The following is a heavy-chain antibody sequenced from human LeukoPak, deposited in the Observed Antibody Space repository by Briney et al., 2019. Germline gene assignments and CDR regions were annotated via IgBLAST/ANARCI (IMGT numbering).Heavy chain of an antibody. J-gene: IGHJ4*02. CDR2: MNPNSGNT. V-gene: IGHV1-8*01. CDR3: ARGSITMVRGVISVVDY. CDR1: GYTFTSYD. D-gene: IGHD3-10*01. Sequence: VKVSCKASGYTFTSYDINWVRQATGQGLEWMGWMNPNSGNTGYAQKLQGRVTMTTDTSTSTAYMELRSLRSDDTAVYYCARGSITMVRGVISVVDYWGQGTLVTVSS.